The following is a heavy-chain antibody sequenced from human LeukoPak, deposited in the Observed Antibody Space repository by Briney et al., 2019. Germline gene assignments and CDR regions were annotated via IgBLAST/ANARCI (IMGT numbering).Heavy chain of an antibody. CDR3: AMELTTVTTNPGNFDY. Sequence: SETLSLTCTVSGGSISSGDYYWSWIRQPPGKGLEWIGYIYYSGSTYYNPSLKSRVTIPVDTSKNQFSLKLSSVTAADTAVYYCAMELTTVTTNPGNFDYWGQGTLVTVSS. D-gene: IGHD4-17*01. V-gene: IGHV4-30-4*01. J-gene: IGHJ4*02. CDR1: GGSISSGDYY. CDR2: IYYSGST.